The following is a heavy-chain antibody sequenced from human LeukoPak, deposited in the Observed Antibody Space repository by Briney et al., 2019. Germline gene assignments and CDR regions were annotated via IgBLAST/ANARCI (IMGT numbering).Heavy chain of an antibody. Sequence: PSETLPLTCTVSGGSISSSSYYWGWIRQPPGKGLEWIGSIYYSGSTYYNPSLKSRVTISVDTSKNQFSLKLSSVTAADTAVYYCARHSGRTAMVKDYFDYWGQGTLVTVSS. CDR2: IYYSGST. CDR3: ARHSGRTAMVKDYFDY. J-gene: IGHJ4*02. V-gene: IGHV4-39*01. CDR1: GGSISSSSYY. D-gene: IGHD5-18*01.